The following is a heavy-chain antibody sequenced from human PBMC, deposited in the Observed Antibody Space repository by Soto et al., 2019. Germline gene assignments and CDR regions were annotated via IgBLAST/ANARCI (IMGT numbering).Heavy chain of an antibody. CDR1: GGSISSYY. CDR3: ASATLRYFDY. Sequence: SETLSLTCTVSGGSISSYYWNWIRQPPGKGLEWIGYIYYSGSTNYNPSLKSRVTISVDTSKNQFSLKLSSVTAADTAVYYCASATLRYFDYWGQGTLVTVSS. CDR2: IYYSGST. J-gene: IGHJ4*02. V-gene: IGHV4-59*01. D-gene: IGHD1-26*01.